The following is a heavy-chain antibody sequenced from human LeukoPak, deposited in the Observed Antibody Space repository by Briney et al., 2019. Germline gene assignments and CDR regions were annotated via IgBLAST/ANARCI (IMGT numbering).Heavy chain of an antibody. D-gene: IGHD3-22*01. CDR3: AKPTLKYYYDSSGLNY. J-gene: IGHJ4*02. Sequence: PGGSLRLSCAASGFTFSSYGMHWVRQTPGKGLEWVAFIRYDGSNKYYADSVKGRFTISRDNSKNTLYLQMNSLRAEDTAVYYCAKPTLKYYYDSSGLNYWGQGTLVTVSS. CDR1: GFTFSSYG. V-gene: IGHV3-30*02. CDR2: IRYDGSNK.